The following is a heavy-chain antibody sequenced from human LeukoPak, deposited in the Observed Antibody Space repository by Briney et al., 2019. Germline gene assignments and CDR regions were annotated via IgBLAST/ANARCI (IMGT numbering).Heavy chain of an antibody. Sequence: SVTVSFTASGGTFSSYAISWVRQAPGQGLEWMGGIIPIFGTANYAQKFQGRVTITADKSTSTAYMELSSLRSEDTAVYYCAKKRSVWGSYRDWGQGTLVTVSS. V-gene: IGHV1-69*06. CDR2: IIPIFGTA. J-gene: IGHJ4*02. CDR1: GGTFSSYA. D-gene: IGHD3-16*02. CDR3: AKKRSVWGSYRD.